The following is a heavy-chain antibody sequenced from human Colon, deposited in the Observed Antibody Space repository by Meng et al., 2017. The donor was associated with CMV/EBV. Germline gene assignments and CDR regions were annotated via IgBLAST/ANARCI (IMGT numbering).Heavy chain of an antibody. CDR3: VRDGLGGGLYRGMDV. D-gene: IGHD2-15*01. V-gene: IGHV4-39*07. J-gene: IGHJ6*02. CDR2: VYYGGST. CDR1: GFTFGDYA. Sequence: GSLRLSCTASGFTFGDYAMSWVRQAPGKGLEWIGSVYYGGSTSSNPSLRSRLTISVDTSKNEFSLMLYSVTAADTAIYYCVRDGLGGGLYRGMDVWGQGTTVTVSS.